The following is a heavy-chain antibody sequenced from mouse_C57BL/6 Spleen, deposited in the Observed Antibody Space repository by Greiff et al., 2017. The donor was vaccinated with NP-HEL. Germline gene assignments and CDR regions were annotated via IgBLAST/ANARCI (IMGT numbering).Heavy chain of an antibody. V-gene: IGHV5-6*01. J-gene: IGHJ4*01. CDR2: ISSGGSYT. CDR1: GFTFSSYG. Sequence: EVKLVESGGDLVKPGGSLKLSCAASGFTFSSYGMSWVRQTPDKRLEWAATISSGGSYTYYPDSVKGRFTISRDNAKNTLYLQMSSLKSEDTAMYYCARHDYGYAMDYWGQGTSVTVSS. CDR3: ARHDYGYAMDY. D-gene: IGHD2-4*01.